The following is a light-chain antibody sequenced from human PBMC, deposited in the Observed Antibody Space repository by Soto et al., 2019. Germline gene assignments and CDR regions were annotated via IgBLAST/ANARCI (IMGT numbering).Light chain of an antibody. J-gene: IGKJ4*01. Sequence: IPMTQSPSALSASVGDRATITCRASQGVRDDVGWYQHKPGKHPKLLIYSASTFQSGVPSRFSGSGSGTDFTLPISGLQPEDFATYYCLQESNYPLTFGGGTNVAIQ. CDR3: LQESNYPLT. V-gene: IGKV1-6*01. CDR1: QGVRDD. CDR2: SAS.